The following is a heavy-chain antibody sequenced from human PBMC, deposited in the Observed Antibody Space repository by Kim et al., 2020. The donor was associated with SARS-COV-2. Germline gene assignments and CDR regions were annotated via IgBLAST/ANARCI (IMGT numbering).Heavy chain of an antibody. CDR2: ISYDGSNK. D-gene: IGHD5-18*01. V-gene: IGHV3-30*04. J-gene: IGHJ6*02. CDR3: ARVRGYSYGFYYYGMDV. Sequence: GGSLRLSCAASGFTFSSYAMHWVRQAPGKGLEWVAVISYDGSNKYYADSVKGRFTISRDNSKNTLYLQMNSLRAEDTAVYYCARVRGYSYGFYYYGMDVWGQGTTVTVSS. CDR1: GFTFSSYA.